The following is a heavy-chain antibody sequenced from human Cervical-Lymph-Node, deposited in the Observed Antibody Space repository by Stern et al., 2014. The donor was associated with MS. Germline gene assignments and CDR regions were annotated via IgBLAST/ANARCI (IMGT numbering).Heavy chain of an antibody. CDR2: ISTYNGNT. V-gene: IGHV1-18*01. CDR3: ARQSGITRGWFDP. J-gene: IGHJ5*02. Sequence: VHLVESGPEVKQPGASVKVSCKASGYSFTDYGISWVRQAPGQGLEWMGWISTYNGNTNYAQKLQGRVTMTTDTSTNAAYLELRGLRSDDTAVYYCARQSGITRGWFDPWGQGTLVTVSS. CDR1: GYSFTDYG. D-gene: IGHD1-7*01.